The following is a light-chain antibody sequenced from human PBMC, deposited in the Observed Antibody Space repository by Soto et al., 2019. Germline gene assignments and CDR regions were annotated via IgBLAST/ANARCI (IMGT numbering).Light chain of an antibody. CDR3: QKYDRAPWT. V-gene: IGKV1-27*01. CDR1: QGISNH. CDR2: AAS. J-gene: IGKJ1*01. Sequence: DMPMTQSPPSLSASVGDTVAITCRASQGISNHLAWYQQKPGKAPKLLLYAASTLPSGVPSRFSGSGSGTDFTLTISSLHPEDVATYYCQKYDRAPWTFGRGTKVEI.